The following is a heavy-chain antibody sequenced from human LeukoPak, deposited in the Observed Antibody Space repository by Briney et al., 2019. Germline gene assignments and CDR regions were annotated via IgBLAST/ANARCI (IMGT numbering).Heavy chain of an antibody. Sequence: GGSLRLSCAASGFTFSDYYMSWIRQAPGKGLAWVSYISSSGSTIYYAGSVKGIFTISRDNDKNSLYLQMNSLRAEDTAVYYCARKKNTYYSFDYWGQGTLVTVSS. V-gene: IGHV3-11*01. D-gene: IGHD3-10*01. J-gene: IGHJ4*02. CDR3: ARKKNTYYSFDY. CDR1: GFTFSDYY. CDR2: ISSSGSTI.